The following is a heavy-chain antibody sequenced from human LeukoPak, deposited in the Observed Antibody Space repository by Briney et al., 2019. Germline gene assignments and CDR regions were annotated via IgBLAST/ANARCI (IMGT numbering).Heavy chain of an antibody. V-gene: IGHV4-39*07. CDR1: GGSISSGGYY. CDR2: INHSGST. J-gene: IGHJ4*02. Sequence: TSETLSLTCTVSGGSISSGGYYWSWIRQPPGKGLEWIGEINHSGSTNYNPSLKSRVTISVDTSKNQFSLKLSSVTAADTAVYYCARGRDPPYYFDYWGQGTLVTVSS. CDR3: ARGRDPPYYFDY.